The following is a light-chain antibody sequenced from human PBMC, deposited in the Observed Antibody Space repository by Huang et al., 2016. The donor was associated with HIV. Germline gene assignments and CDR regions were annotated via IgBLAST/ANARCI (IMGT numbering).Light chain of an antibody. CDR2: GAS. V-gene: IGKV1-39*01. J-gene: IGKJ2*01. CDR3: QQSAVTPRT. Sequence: DIQITQSPSSLSASVGDRVIITCRASQHINRYLNWYQQQPGKAHKLLIYGASKFQSGVSSSVSGSGSGKHFTLAISSLPPEDSATYYCQQSAVTPRTFGQGTKLEI. CDR1: QHINRY.